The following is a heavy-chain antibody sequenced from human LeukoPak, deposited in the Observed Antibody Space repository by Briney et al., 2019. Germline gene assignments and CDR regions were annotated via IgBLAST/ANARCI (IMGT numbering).Heavy chain of an antibody. CDR1: GFTVSSNY. J-gene: IGHJ4*02. D-gene: IGHD6-25*01. CDR3: AKGSAAGRPYYFDY. Sequence: GGSLRLSCAASGFTVSSNYMSWVRQAPGKGLEWVSVIYSGDSTYYADSVKGRFTISRDNSKTILYLQMNSLRAEDAAVYFCAKGSAAGRPYYFDYWGQGTLVTVSS. V-gene: IGHV3-53*01. CDR2: IYSGDST.